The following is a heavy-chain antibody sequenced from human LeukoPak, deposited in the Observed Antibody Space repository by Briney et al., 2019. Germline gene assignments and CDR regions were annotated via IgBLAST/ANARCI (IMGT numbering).Heavy chain of an antibody. J-gene: IGHJ4*02. CDR1: GYTFTGHY. V-gene: IGHV1-2*02. Sequence: ASVKVSCKASGYTFTGHYMHWARQAPGQGLEWMGWINPNSGDGNSAQKFQGRVTMTRDTSISTVYMELSRLGPDDTAVYYCAREGWDQRDTAAFDHWGQGTLVTVSS. CDR3: AREGWDQRDTAAFDH. D-gene: IGHD6-19*01. CDR2: INPNSGDG.